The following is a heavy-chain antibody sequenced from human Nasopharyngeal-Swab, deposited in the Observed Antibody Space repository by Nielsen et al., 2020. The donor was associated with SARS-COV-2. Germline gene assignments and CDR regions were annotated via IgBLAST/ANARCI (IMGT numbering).Heavy chain of an antibody. CDR1: GFTFSSYS. CDR2: ISSSSSSTI. CDR3: ARITVAGDYYYGMDV. D-gene: IGHD6-19*01. V-gene: IGHV3-48*04. Sequence: GESLKISCAASGFTFSSYSMNWVRQAPGKGLEWVSYISSSSSSTIYYADSVKGRFTISRDNAKNSLYLQMNSLRAEDTAVYYCARITVAGDYYYGMDVWGQGTTVTVSS. J-gene: IGHJ6*02.